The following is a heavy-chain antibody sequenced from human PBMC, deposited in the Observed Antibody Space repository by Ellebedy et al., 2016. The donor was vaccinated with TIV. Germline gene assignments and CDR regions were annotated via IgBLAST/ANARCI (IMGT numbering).Heavy chain of an antibody. CDR3: ARSRGIPSSGWQDYYYYGMDV. CDR2: ISYDGSNK. Sequence: GGSLRLSCAASGFTFSSYAMHWVRQAPGKGLEWVAVISYDGSNKYYADSVKGRFTISRDNSKNTLYLQMNSLRAEDTAVYYCARSRGIPSSGWQDYYYYGMDVWGQGTTVTVSS. D-gene: IGHD6-19*01. J-gene: IGHJ6*02. V-gene: IGHV3-30-3*01. CDR1: GFTFSSYA.